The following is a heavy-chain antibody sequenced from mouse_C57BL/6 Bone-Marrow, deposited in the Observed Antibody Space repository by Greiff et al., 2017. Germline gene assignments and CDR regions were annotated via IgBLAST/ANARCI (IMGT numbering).Heavy chain of an antibody. CDR2: IYPRSGNT. V-gene: IGHV1-81*01. J-gene: IGHJ3*01. Sequence: QVQLQQSGAELARPGASVKLSCAASGYTFTSYGISWVKQRTGQGLEWIGEIYPRSGNTYYNEKFKGKATLTADKSSSTAYMELRSLTAEESAVYFGARGGYRAYWGQGTLVTVSA. CDR3: ARGGYRAY. CDR1: GYTFTSYG. D-gene: IGHD2-14*01.